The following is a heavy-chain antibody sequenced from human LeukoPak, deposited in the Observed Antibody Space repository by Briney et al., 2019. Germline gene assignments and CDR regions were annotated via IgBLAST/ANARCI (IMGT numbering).Heavy chain of an antibody. Sequence: ASVKVSCKASGGTFSSYAISWVRQAPGQGLEWMGRIIPILGIANYAQKFQGRVTITADKSTSTAYMELSSLRSEDTAVYYCASSAKYSSSFEEVDPWGQGTLVTVSS. CDR1: GGTFSSYA. CDR3: ASSAKYSSSFEEVDP. V-gene: IGHV1-69*04. CDR2: IIPILGIA. D-gene: IGHD6-13*01. J-gene: IGHJ5*02.